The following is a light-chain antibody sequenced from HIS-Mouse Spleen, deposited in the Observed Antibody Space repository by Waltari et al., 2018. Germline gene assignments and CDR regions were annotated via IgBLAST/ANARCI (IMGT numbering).Light chain of an antibody. J-gene: IGLJ2*01. Sequence: SYELTQPPSVSVSPGQTPSIICPGDELPKKYAYWYQQKSGQAPVLVTYEDSKRPSGIPERFSGSSSGTMATLTISGAQVEDEADYYCYSTDSSGNHRVFGGGTKLTVL. CDR1: ELPKKY. CDR3: YSTDSSGNHRV. CDR2: EDS. V-gene: IGLV3-10*01.